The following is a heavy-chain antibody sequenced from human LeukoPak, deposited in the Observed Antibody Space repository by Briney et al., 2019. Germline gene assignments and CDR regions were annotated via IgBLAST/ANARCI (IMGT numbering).Heavy chain of an antibody. J-gene: IGHJ4*02. CDR1: GSIFRNYA. V-gene: IGHV3-23*01. CDR2: ITGSGDTT. D-gene: IGHD3-9*01. CDR3: ARWGDYDILTGYYVPDF. Sequence: PGGSLRLSCAASGSIFRNYAMSWVRQAPGKGLEWVSAITGSGDTTYYADSVKGRFTISRDNSKNTLYVEMNTLRVEDTAIYYCARWGDYDILTGYYVPDFWGQGTLVTVSS.